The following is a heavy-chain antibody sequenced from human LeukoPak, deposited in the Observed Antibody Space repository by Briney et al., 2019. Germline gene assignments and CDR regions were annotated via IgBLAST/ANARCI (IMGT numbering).Heavy chain of an antibody. D-gene: IGHD2-15*01. CDR2: IKQSGSEK. J-gene: IGHJ4*02. V-gene: IGHV3-7*03. CDR3: VGGLIAASGN. CDR1: GFTFSNYW. Sequence: GGSLRLSCAASGFTFSNYWMHWVRQAPGKGLEWVANIKQSGSEKYYVDAVKGRFTISRDNLKNSVYLQMNSLRVEDTAMYYCVGGLIAASGNWGQGTLVTVSS.